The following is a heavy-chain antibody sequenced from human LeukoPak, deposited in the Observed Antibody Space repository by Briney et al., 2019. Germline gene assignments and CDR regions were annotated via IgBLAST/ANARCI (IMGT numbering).Heavy chain of an antibody. J-gene: IGHJ6*03. CDR1: GFTFDDYG. Sequence: PGGSLRLSCAASGFTFDDYGMSWVRQAPGKGLEWVSGINWNGGSTGYADSVKGRFTISRDNAKNSLYLQMNSLRAEDTALYYCARGFNAPINSFVDYYYMEAWGKGTTVTVSS. V-gene: IGHV3-20*04. CDR2: INWNGGST. D-gene: IGHD2/OR15-2a*01. CDR3: ARGFNAPINSFVDYYYMEA.